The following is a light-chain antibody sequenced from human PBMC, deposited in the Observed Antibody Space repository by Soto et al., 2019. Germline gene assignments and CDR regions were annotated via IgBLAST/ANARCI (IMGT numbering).Light chain of an antibody. CDR3: RSYAGSNNFV. Sequence: QSALTQPPSASGSPGQSVTISCPGTSSDVGGYNYVSWYQQHPGKAPKLMIYEVSKRPSGVPDRFSGSKSGNTASLTVSGLQAEDEADYYCRSYAGSNNFVFGGGTKLNVL. CDR1: SSDVGGYNY. J-gene: IGLJ2*01. CDR2: EVS. V-gene: IGLV2-8*01.